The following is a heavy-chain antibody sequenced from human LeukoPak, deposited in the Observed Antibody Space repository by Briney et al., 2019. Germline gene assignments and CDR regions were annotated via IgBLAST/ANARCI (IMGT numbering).Heavy chain of an antibody. D-gene: IGHD1-26*01. CDR1: GLIFSDAW. V-gene: IGHV3-15*01. Sequence: GGSLRLSCAASGLIFSDAWMSWVRQAPGKGLEWVGRIKSKTHGGATDYAAPVKGRFTISRDDSKNTLYLQMNSLETEDTAVYYCWCHSGSYSGQGTLVTVSS. CDR2: IKSKTHGGAT. J-gene: IGHJ4*02. CDR3: WCHSGSY.